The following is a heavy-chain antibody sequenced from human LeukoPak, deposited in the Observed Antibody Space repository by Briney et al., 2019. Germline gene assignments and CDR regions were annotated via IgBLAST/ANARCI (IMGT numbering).Heavy chain of an antibody. J-gene: IGHJ5*02. CDR1: GGTFSSYA. D-gene: IGHD3-10*01. CDR2: IIPIFGTA. V-gene: IGHV1-69*13. Sequence: WASVKVSCKASGGTFSSYAISWVRQAPGQGLEWMGGIIPIFGTANYAQKLQGRVTITADESTSTAYMELSSLRSEDTAVYCCARTALLWFGELLTDWFDPWGQGTLVTVSS. CDR3: ARTALLWFGELLTDWFDP.